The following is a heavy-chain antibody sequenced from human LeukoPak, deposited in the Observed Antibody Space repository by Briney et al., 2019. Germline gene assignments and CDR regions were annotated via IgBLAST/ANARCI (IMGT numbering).Heavy chain of an antibody. CDR3: ARGYSGYDPFDY. V-gene: IGHV3-53*04. J-gene: IGHJ4*02. D-gene: IGHD5-12*01. CDR2: LYTDGST. CDR1: GFTVISNS. Sequence: PGGSLRLSCAVSGFTVISNSMSWVRQAPGKGLEWVSVLYTDGSTYYAAYVKGRFTISRHNSKNTLYLQMNSLRGEDTAVYYCARGYSGYDPFDYWGQGTLVTVSS.